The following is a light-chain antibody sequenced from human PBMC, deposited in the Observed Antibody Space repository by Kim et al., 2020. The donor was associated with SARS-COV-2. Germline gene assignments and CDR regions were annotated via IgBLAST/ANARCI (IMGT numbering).Light chain of an antibody. Sequence: GDSVTITCRASHDISNYLAWFQHKPGKAPKLLIYGASALHSEVPSRFSGRGSGTDFTLTISSLQPEDVATFYCQSYNSVPWTFGQGTKVEIK. CDR1: HDISNY. V-gene: IGKV1-27*01. J-gene: IGKJ1*01. CDR2: GAS. CDR3: QSYNSVPWT.